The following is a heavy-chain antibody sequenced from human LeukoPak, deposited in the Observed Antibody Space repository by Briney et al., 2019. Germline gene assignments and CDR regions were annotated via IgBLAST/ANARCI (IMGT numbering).Heavy chain of an antibody. Sequence: PGGSLRLSCAASGFTFSSYAMHWVRRAPGKGLEWVAVISYDGSNKYYADSVKGRFTISRDNSKNTLYLQMNSLRAEDTAVYYCARDRRSHFDYWGQGTLVTVSS. J-gene: IGHJ4*02. D-gene: IGHD6-6*01. CDR1: GFTFSSYA. CDR2: ISYDGSNK. CDR3: ARDRRSHFDY. V-gene: IGHV3-30*01.